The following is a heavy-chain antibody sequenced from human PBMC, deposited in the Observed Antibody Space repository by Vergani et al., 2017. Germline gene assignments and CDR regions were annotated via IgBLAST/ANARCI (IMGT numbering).Heavy chain of an antibody. CDR1: GFTFSSYA. D-gene: IGHD3-22*01. V-gene: IGHV3-64D*06. J-gene: IGHJ4*02. Sequence: EVQLLESGGGLVQPGGSLRLSCSASGFTFSSYAMHWVRQAPGKGLEYVSAISSNGGSTYYADSVKGRFTISRDNSKNTLYLQMSSLRAEDTAVYYCVKVGQGPGLYDSSGYPDYWGQGTLVTVSS. CDR2: ISSNGGST. CDR3: VKVGQGPGLYDSSGYPDY.